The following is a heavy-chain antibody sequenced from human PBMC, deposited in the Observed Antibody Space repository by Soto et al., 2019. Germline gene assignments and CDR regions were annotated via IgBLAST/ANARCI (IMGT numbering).Heavy chain of an antibody. J-gene: IGHJ5*02. V-gene: IGHV4-59*08. CDR2: IYYSGST. Sequence: LSLTCTVSGGSSSSYYWSWIRQPPGKGLEWIGYIYYSGSTNYNPSLKSRVTISVDTSKNQFSLKLSSVTAADTAVYYCARLIAVFDPWGQGTLVTVSS. D-gene: IGHD6-13*01. CDR3: ARLIAVFDP. CDR1: GGSSSSYY.